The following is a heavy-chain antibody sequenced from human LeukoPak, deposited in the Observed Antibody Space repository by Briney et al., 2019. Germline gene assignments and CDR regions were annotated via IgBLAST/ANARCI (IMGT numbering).Heavy chain of an antibody. CDR3: ARARTTRAYNRFDP. D-gene: IGHD1-1*01. J-gene: IGHJ5*02. CDR2: IYTSGST. CDR1: GGSISSGSYY. Sequence: SETLSLTCTVSGGSISSGSYYWSWIRQPAGKGLEWIGRIYTSGSTNYNPSLKSRVTISVDTSKNQFSLKLSSVTAADTAVYYCARARTTRAYNRFDPWGQGTLVTVSS. V-gene: IGHV4-61*02.